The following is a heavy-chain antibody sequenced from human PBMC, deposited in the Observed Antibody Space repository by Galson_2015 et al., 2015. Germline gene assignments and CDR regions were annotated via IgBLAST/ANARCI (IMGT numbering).Heavy chain of an antibody. V-gene: IGHV5-51*01. J-gene: IGHJ4*02. D-gene: IGHD6-19*01. CDR3: ARHDITVAGTYYFDY. Sequence: QSGAEVKKPGESLKISCEGSGYSFTSYWIGWVRQMPGKGLEWMGIIYPGDSDTRYSPSFQGQVTISADKSISTAYLQWSSLKASDTAMYYCARHDITVAGTYYFDYWGQGTLVTVSS. CDR2: IYPGDSDT. CDR1: GYSFTSYW.